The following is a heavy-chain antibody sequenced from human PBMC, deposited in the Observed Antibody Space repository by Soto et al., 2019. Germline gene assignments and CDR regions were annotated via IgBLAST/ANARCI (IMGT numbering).Heavy chain of an antibody. D-gene: IGHD6-6*01. CDR2: IYHSGST. V-gene: IGHV4-4*02. CDR1: GGSISSSNW. Sequence: PSETLSLTCAVSGGSISSSNWWSGVRQPPGKGLEWIGEIYHSGSTNYNPSLKSRVTISVDKSKNQFSLKLSSVTAADTAVYYCARRIAARLYYYYGMDVWGQGTTVTVSS. J-gene: IGHJ6*02. CDR3: ARRIAARLYYYYGMDV.